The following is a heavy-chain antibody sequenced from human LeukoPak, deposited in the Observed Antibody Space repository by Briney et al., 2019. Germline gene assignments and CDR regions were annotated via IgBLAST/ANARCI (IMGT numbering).Heavy chain of an antibody. V-gene: IGHV3-30-3*01. CDR2: ISYDGSNK. CDR1: GFTFSSYA. J-gene: IGHJ6*02. CDR3: ARVRSTSHYYYYGMDV. Sequence: GGPLRLSCAASGFTFSSYAMHWDRQAPGKGLEWVAVISYDGSNKYYADSVKGRFTISRDNSKNTLYLQMNSLRAEDTAVYYCARVRSTSHYYYYGMDVWGQGTTVTVSS. D-gene: IGHD2-2*01.